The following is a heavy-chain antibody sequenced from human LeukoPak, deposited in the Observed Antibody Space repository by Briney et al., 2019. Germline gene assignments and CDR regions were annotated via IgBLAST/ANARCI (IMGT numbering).Heavy chain of an antibody. V-gene: IGHV1-8*01. J-gene: IGHJ4*02. CDR1: GYTFTSYD. CDR2: MNPNSGNT. CDR3: ARDLRIAVAGRETGGY. D-gene: IGHD6-19*01. Sequence: ASVKVSCKASGYTFTSYDINWVRQATGQGLEWMGWMNPNSGNTGYAQKFQGRVTMTRNTSISTAYMELSSLRSEDTAVYYCARDLRIAVAGRETGGYWGQGTLVTVSS.